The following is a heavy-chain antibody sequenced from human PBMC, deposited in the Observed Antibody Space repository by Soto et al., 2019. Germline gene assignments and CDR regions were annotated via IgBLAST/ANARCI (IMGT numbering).Heavy chain of an antibody. Sequence: PSETLSLTCTVSGGSISSYYWSWIRQPPGKGLEWIGYIYYSGSTNYNPSLKSRVTISVDTSKNQFSLKLSSVTAADTAVYYCARVGQYCTNGVCYFNYYYYYGMDVWGQGTTVTVSS. J-gene: IGHJ6*02. CDR3: ARVGQYCTNGVCYFNYYYYYGMDV. V-gene: IGHV4-59*01. D-gene: IGHD2-8*01. CDR2: IYYSGST. CDR1: GGSISSYY.